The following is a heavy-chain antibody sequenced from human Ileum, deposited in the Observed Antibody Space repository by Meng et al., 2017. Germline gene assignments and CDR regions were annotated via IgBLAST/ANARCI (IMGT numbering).Heavy chain of an antibody. CDR1: GFSLNTVGVG. J-gene: IGHJ5*02. V-gene: IGHV2-5*02. CDR3: VHRLVAANHWFDP. CDR2: IYWDDEY. Sequence: QITLKESGPTLVEPTETLTLTCTFSGFSLNTVGVGVGWIRQPPGKALEWLALIYWDDEYRYSPSLRSRLTITKDTSRNQVVLRMTNVAPVDAGTYYCVHRLVAANHWFDPWGQGILVTVSS. D-gene: IGHD1-26*01.